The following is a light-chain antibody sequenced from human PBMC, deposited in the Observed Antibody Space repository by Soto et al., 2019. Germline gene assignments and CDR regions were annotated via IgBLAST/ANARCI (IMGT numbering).Light chain of an antibody. J-gene: IGKJ1*01. V-gene: IGKV1-5*03. CDR1: QTISSW. CDR3: QHYNSYSEA. Sequence: DIQMTPSPATVSSSVGARFTITCGASQTISSWLAWYQQKPGKAPKLLIYKASTRKSGVPSRFSGSGSGTEFTLTISSLQPDDFATYYCQHYNSYSEAFGQGTKVDIK. CDR2: KAS.